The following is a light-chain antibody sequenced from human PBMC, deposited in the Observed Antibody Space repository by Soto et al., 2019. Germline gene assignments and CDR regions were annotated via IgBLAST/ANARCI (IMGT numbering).Light chain of an antibody. CDR2: GAS. CDR1: QSVSSSY. Sequence: ELGLTQSPVTLSVSPGESATLSCRASQSVSSSYLAWYQQKPGQAPRLLIYGASSRATGIPDRFSGSGSGTDFTLTISRLEPEDFAVYYCQQYGSSPTFGKGTKVDIK. CDR3: QQYGSSPT. J-gene: IGKJ1*01. V-gene: IGKV3-20*01.